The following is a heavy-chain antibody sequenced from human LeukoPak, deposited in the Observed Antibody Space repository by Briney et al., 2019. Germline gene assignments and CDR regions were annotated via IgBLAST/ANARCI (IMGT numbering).Heavy chain of an antibody. D-gene: IGHD6-13*01. V-gene: IGHV1-2*02. CDR2: INPNSGGT. J-gene: IGHJ4*02. CDR1: VYTFTGYY. Sequence: ASVKVSRKSSVYTFTGYYMHWVRQAPGQGLEWMGWINPNSGGTNYAQKFQGRVTMTRDTSISTAYMELSRLRSDDTAVYYCASGHLIAAAGKFDYWGQGTLVTVSS. CDR3: ASGHLIAAAGKFDY.